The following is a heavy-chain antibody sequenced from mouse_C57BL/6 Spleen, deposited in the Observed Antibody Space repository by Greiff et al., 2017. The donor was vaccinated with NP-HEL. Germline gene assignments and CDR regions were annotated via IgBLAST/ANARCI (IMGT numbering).Heavy chain of an antibody. J-gene: IGHJ3*01. CDR1: GYTFTSSW. CDR2: IHPNSGST. D-gene: IGHD2-2*01. V-gene: IGHV1-64*01. Sequence: QVQLQQPGAELVKPGASVKLSCKASGYTFTSSWMHWVKQRPGQGLEWIGMIHPNSGSTNYNEKFKSKATLTVDKSSSTAYMQLSSLTSEDSAVYYCAREATMVKGFADWGQGTLVTVSA. CDR3: AREATMVKGFAD.